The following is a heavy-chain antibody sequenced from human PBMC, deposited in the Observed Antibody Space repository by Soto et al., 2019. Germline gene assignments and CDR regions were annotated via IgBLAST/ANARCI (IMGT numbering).Heavy chain of an antibody. CDR2: ISSSSSTI. CDR1: GFTFSSYS. J-gene: IGHJ2*01. CDR3: ARERRDGYKGRYFDL. Sequence: EVQLVESGGGLVQPGGSLRLSCAASGFTFSSYSMNWVRQAPGKGLEWVSYISSSSSTIYYADSVKGRFTISRDNAKNSLYLQMNSLRDEDTAVYYCARERRDGYKGRYFDLWGRGTLVTVSS. D-gene: IGHD5-12*01. V-gene: IGHV3-48*02.